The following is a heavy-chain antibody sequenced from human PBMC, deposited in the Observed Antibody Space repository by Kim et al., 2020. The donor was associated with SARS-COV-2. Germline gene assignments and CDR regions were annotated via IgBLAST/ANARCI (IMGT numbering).Heavy chain of an antibody. J-gene: IGHJ6*02. CDR3: AGGYSYGLYYYGMDV. V-gene: IGHV4-59*01. D-gene: IGHD5-18*01. Sequence: SETLSLTCTVSGGSISSYYWSWIRQPPGKGLEWIGYIYYSGSTNYNPSLKSRVTISVDTSKNQFSLKLSSVTAADTAVYYCAGGYSYGLYYYGMDVWGQGTTVTVSS. CDR2: IYYSGST. CDR1: GGSISSYY.